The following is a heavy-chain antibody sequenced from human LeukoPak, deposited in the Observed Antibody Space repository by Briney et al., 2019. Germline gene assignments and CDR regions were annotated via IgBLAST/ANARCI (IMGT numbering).Heavy chain of an antibody. CDR3: ARTMEGYCSGGSCYQYSYYMDV. D-gene: IGHD2-15*01. J-gene: IGHJ6*03. CDR2: IYYSGST. CDR1: GYSISNNFY. Sequence: PSETLSLTCTVSGYSISNNFYWAWIRQSPGKGLEWIGYIYYSGSTNYNPSLKSRVTISVDTSKNQFSLKLTSVTAADTAVYYCARTMEGYCSGGSCYQYSYYMDVWGKGTTVTVSS. V-gene: IGHV4-59*01.